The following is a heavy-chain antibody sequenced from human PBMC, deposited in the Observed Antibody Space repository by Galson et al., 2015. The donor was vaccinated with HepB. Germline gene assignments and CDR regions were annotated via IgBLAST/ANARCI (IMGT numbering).Heavy chain of an antibody. CDR1: GGYVSSGSNY. CDR2: IYHSGST. CDR3: ARDDEGNFDY. J-gene: IGHJ4*02. D-gene: IGHD3-10*01. Sequence: SETLSLTCTVSGGYVSSGSNYWNWIRQPPGKGLEWIGYIYHSGSTNYNPSLKIRVTMSVDTSKNQFSLKLRSVTAADTAVYYCARDDEGNFDYWGQGTLVTVSS. V-gene: IGHV4-61*01.